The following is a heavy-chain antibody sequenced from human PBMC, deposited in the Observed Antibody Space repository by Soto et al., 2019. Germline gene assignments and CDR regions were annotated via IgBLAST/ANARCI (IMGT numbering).Heavy chain of an antibody. CDR1: GFTLSSYS. CDR2: ISSSSSTI. J-gene: IGHJ4*02. D-gene: IGHD6-13*01. CDR3: AREGSSSWYLFDY. V-gene: IGHV3-48*02. Sequence: GGSLRLYCAASGFTLSSYSMNWVRQAPGKGLDWVLYISSSSSTIYYADSVKGRFTISRDNAKNSLYLQMNSLRDEDTAVYYCAREGSSSWYLFDYWGQGTLVTVSS.